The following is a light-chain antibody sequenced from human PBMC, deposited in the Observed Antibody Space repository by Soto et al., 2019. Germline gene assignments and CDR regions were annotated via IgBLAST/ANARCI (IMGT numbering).Light chain of an antibody. CDR3: CSYVGTPL. J-gene: IGLJ2*01. CDR1: SGNVGGYNY. Sequence: QSVLTQPRSVSGSPGQSVTISCTGTSGNVGGYNYVSWYQQHPGRAPKLVIFDVNKRPSGVTDRFSGSKSGNTASLTISGLQAEDEADYYCCSYVGTPLVGGGTKVTVL. CDR2: DVN. V-gene: IGLV2-11*01.